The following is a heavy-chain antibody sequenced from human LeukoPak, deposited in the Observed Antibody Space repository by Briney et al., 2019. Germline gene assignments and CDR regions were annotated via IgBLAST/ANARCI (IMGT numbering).Heavy chain of an antibody. V-gene: IGHV1-69*13. CDR2: IIPIFGTA. J-gene: IGHJ4*02. CDR3: ARDPGYCSSTSCYGGFDY. CDR1: GGTFSSYA. Sequence: ASVKVSCKASGGTFSSYAISWVRQAPGQGLEWMGGIIPIFGTANYAQKFQGRVTITADESTSTAYMELSSLRSEDTAVYYCARDPGYCSSTSCYGGFDYWGQGTLATVSS. D-gene: IGHD2-2*01.